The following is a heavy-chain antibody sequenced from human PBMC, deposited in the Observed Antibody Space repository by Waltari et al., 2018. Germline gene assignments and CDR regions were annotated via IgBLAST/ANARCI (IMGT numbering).Heavy chain of an antibody. V-gene: IGHV3-23*01. J-gene: IGHJ6*03. D-gene: IGHD2-2*01. CDR1: GFTFSSYA. Sequence: EVQLLESGGGLVQPGGSLRLSCAASGFTFSSYAMSWVRQAPGKGLEWVSAISGSGGSTYYADSVKGRFTISRDNSKNTLYLQMNSLRAEDTAVYYCAKDGPPVGYQLPWDYYYYYMDVWGKGTTVTISS. CDR3: AKDGPPVGYQLPWDYYYYYMDV. CDR2: ISGSGGST.